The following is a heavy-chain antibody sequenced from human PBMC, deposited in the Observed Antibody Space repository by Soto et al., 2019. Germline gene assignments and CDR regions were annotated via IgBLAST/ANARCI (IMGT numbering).Heavy chain of an antibody. J-gene: IGHJ5*02. CDR2: IFPSDSDN. D-gene: IGHD3-22*01. V-gene: IGHV5-51*01. Sequence: PGESLKISCRTSGYRFTSYWLALVRQMPGKGLEWMCTIFPSDSDNLHSPSFQGQVTITADRSTSIVFLQWASLKASDTAVYFCAANDTSCYFNCFDPWGQGTMVTVSS. CDR3: AANDTSCYFNCFDP. CDR1: GYRFTSYW.